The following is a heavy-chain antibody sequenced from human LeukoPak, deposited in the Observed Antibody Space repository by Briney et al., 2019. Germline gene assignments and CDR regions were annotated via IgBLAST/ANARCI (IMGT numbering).Heavy chain of an antibody. CDR1: GFTFSTYG. CDR2: ISSDGSNK. CDR3: AKDHTTMGLSGY. Sequence: GRSLRLSCAASGFTFSTYGMHWVRQAPGEGLEWVAVISSDGSNKYYADSVKGRFTISRDNSKNTLYLQMNSLRAEDTAVYYCAKDHTTMGLSGYWGQGTLVTVSS. V-gene: IGHV3-30*18. D-gene: IGHD3-16*02. J-gene: IGHJ4*02.